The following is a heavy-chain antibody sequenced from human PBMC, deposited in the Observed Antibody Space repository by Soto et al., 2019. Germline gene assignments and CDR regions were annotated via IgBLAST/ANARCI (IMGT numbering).Heavy chain of an antibody. D-gene: IGHD5-18*01. CDR1: GYTFTSYG. Sequence: QLQLVQSGGEVKKPGASMKVSCKASGYTFTSYGINWVRQAPGQGLEWMGWISTYNSDRNHAQKFQGRVTKTTDIPASTAYMELRSLRSDDTAVYYCAREGYSYGNHYGMDVWGQGTTVTVSS. J-gene: IGHJ6*02. CDR2: ISTYNSDR. V-gene: IGHV1-18*01. CDR3: AREGYSYGNHYGMDV.